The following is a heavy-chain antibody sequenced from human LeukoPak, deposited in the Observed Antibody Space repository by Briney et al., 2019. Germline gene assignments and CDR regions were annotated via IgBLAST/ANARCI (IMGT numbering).Heavy chain of an antibody. Sequence: SETLSLTCAVYGGSFSGYYWSWIRQPPGKGLEWIGEINYSGSTNYNPSLKSRVTISVDTSKNQFSLKLSSVTAADTAVYYCARGQPRTGVRRWFDPWGQGTLVTVSS. V-gene: IGHV4-34*01. CDR3: ARGQPRTGVRRWFDP. J-gene: IGHJ5*02. CDR1: GGSFSGYY. D-gene: IGHD2-8*01. CDR2: INYSGST.